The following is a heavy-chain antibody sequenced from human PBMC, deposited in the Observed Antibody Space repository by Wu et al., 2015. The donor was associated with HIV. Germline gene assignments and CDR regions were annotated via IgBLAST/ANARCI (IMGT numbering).Heavy chain of an antibody. D-gene: IGHD2-2*01. J-gene: IGHJ4*02. CDR3: AAYCSSTSCYAGFDY. V-gene: IGHV1-69*05. CDR1: EDFFTNYA. CDR2: IIPIVGTP. Sequence: QVQLVQSGTEVKKPGSSVRVSCKASEDFFTNYAVNWVRQAPGQGLEWMGGIIPIVGTPRYAQRFHGRVTISTDEDTSTAYMEVSNLKYEDSAVYYCAAYCSSTSCYAGFDYWGQGTLVTVSS.